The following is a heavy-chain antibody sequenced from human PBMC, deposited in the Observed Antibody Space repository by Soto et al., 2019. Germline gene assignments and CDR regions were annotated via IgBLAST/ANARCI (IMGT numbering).Heavy chain of an antibody. D-gene: IGHD2-21*01. J-gene: IGHJ4*02. CDR1: GGSFSGYY. Sequence: SETMSLTCAVYGGSFSGYYLSWIHQPPGKGLEWIGEINHSGSTNYNPSRKSRVTISVDTSKNDFSLKLSSVTAADTAVYYCASAEIATINLDYWGQGTLVTVSS. CDR2: INHSGST. CDR3: ASAEIATINLDY. V-gene: IGHV4-34*01.